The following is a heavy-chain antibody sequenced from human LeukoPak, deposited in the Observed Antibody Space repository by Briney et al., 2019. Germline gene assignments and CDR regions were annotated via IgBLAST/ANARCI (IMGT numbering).Heavy chain of an antibody. CDR1: GGSISSGGYY. Sequence: PSETLSLTCTVSGGSISSGGYYWSWIRQHPGKGLEWIGYIYYSGSTHYNPSLKSRVTISVDTSKNQFSLKLSSVTAADTAVYYCARDVCGGDCQLDYWGQGTLVTVSS. CDR3: ARDVCGGDCQLDY. V-gene: IGHV4-31*03. CDR2: IYYSGST. D-gene: IGHD2-21*02. J-gene: IGHJ4*02.